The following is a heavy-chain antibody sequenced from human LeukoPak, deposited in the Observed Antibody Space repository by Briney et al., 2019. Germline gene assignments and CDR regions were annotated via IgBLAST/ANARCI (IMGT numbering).Heavy chain of an antibody. CDR2: INSDGSST. CDR3: ARDGDSGSYDY. Sequence: GGSLRLSCAASGFTFSSYWMHWVRHAPGKGLVWVSRINSDGSSTSYADSVKGRFTISRDNAKNTLYLQMNSLRAEDTAVYYCARDGDSGSYDYWGQGTLVTVSS. D-gene: IGHD1-26*01. J-gene: IGHJ4*02. V-gene: IGHV3-74*01. CDR1: GFTFSSYW.